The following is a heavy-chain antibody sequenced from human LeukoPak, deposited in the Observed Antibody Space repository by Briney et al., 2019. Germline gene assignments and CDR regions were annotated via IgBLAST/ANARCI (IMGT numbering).Heavy chain of an antibody. Sequence: PGGSLRLSCAASGFTFSSYSIHWVRQAPGKGLEWVSGLGESVGSTYYTDSVKGRFSISRDNAKNTLYLQMSSLRAEDTAVYYCARDAEYIVATGRDAFDIWGQGTMVTVSS. D-gene: IGHD5-12*01. CDR1: GFTFSSYS. J-gene: IGHJ3*02. CDR2: LGESVGST. CDR3: ARDAEYIVATGRDAFDI. V-gene: IGHV3-23*01.